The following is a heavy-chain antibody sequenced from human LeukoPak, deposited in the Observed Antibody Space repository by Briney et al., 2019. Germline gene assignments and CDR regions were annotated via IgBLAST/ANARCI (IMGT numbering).Heavy chain of an antibody. V-gene: IGHV3-48*04. CDR3: ARDGGSYYSGNWFDP. Sequence: PGGSLRLSCAASGFIFSRYSVTWVRQAPGKGLEWVSYIGDSTTYYADSVKGRFTIFRDNVDNTLFLQMNSLRAEDTAVYYCARDGGSYYSGNWFDPWGQGTLVTVSS. CDR1: GFIFSRYS. CDR2: IGDSTT. J-gene: IGHJ5*02. D-gene: IGHD1-26*01.